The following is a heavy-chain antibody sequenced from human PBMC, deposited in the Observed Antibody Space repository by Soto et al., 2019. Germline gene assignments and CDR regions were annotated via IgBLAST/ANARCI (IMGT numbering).Heavy chain of an antibody. D-gene: IGHD3-9*01. CDR2: INPNSGCT. CDR1: GYTFTGYY. J-gene: IGHJ6*02. V-gene: IGHV1-2*04. Sequence: ASVKVSCKASGYTFTGYYMHWVRQAPGQGVEWMGWINPNSGCTNYAQKFQGWVTMTRDTSISTASMELSRLRSDDTAVYYCARDRRYYDILTGYYRVRYYYYGMDVWGQGTTVTVSS. CDR3: ARDRRYYDILTGYYRVRYYYYGMDV.